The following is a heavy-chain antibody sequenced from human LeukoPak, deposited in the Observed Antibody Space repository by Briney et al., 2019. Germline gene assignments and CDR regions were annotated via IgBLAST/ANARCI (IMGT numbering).Heavy chain of an antibody. CDR2: IIPILGIA. Sequence: SVTVSCKSSVCTFSSYAISWVRQAPGQGLEWMGRIIPILGIANYAQKFQGRVTITADKSTSTAYMELSSLRSEDTAVYYCARDGEYRGYESPGAFDIWGQGTMVTVSS. V-gene: IGHV1-69*04. CDR3: ARDGEYRGYESPGAFDI. CDR1: VCTFSSYA. D-gene: IGHD5-12*01. J-gene: IGHJ3*02.